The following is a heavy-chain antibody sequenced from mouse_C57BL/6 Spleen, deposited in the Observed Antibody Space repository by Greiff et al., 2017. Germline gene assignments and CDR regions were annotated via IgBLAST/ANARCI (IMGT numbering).Heavy chain of an antibody. Sequence: VQLQQSGTELVKPGDSVKLSCKASGYTFTSYWMHWVKQRPGQGLEWIGNIKPSNGGTNYNEKFKSKATLTVDKSSSTAFLQLSSLTSEDSAVYYCASGFGWAYAMDYWGQGTSVTVSA. D-gene: IGHD2-2*01. CDR3: ASGFGWAYAMDY. CDR2: IKPSNGGT. V-gene: IGHV1-53*01. CDR1: GYTFTSYW. J-gene: IGHJ4*01.